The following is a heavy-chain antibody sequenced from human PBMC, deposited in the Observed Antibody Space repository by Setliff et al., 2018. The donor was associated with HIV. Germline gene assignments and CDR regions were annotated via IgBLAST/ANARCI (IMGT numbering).Heavy chain of an antibody. CDR2: ITPIFGTT. Sequence: SVKVSCKASGGTFSRNPIGWVRQAPGQGLEWMGGITPIFGTTKYAQKFQGRVTITADESRTTAYLDLNSLRSEDTAVYYCATAGEMATIGYSYYYMGVWGKGTTVTVSS. CDR1: GGTFSRNP. D-gene: IGHD3-10*01. CDR3: ATAGEMATIGYSYYYMGV. J-gene: IGHJ6*03. V-gene: IGHV1-69*13.